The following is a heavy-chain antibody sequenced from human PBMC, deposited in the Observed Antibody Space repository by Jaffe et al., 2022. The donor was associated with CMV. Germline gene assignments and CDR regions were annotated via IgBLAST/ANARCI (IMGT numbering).Heavy chain of an antibody. CDR3: ARDASNSWSADFYGMDV. CDR2: TSAYNGDT. V-gene: IGHV1-18*01. CDR1: GYSYTTYG. Sequence: QVQLVQSGVEVKKPGASVKVSCKASGYSYTTYGISWVRQAPGQGLEWVGWTSAYNGDTKYAQKFQGRVTLTTDAITSTAYMELRSLRSDDTAVYYCARDASNSWSADFYGMDVWGQGTTVSVSS. J-gene: IGHJ6*02. D-gene: IGHD6-13*01.